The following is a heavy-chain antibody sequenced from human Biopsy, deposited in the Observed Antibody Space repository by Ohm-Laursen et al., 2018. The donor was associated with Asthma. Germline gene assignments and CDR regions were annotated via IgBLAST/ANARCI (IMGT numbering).Heavy chain of an antibody. CDR3: AKWDTYYDFWSGYYTRYNYYYYGMDV. J-gene: IGHJ6*02. Sequence: SLRLSCAASGFTFSSYWMHWVRQAPGKGLEWVAVISYDGSNKYYADSVKGRFTISRDNSKNTLYLQMNSLRAEDTAVYYCAKWDTYYDFWSGYYTRYNYYYYGMDVWGQGTTVTVSS. V-gene: IGHV3-30*18. CDR1: GFTFSSYW. CDR2: ISYDGSNK. D-gene: IGHD3-3*01.